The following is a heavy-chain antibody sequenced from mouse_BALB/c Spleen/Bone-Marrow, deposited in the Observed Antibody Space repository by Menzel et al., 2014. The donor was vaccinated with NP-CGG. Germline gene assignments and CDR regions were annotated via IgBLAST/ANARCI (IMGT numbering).Heavy chain of an antibody. Sequence: EVKVVDSGGGLVQPGGSLRLSCATSGFTFTDYYMSWVRQPPGKALEWLGFIRNKGKGYTTEYSASVKGRFTISRDNSQGILYLQMNTLRAEDSATYYCARDENVGIYWYFDVWGAGTTVTVSS. J-gene: IGHJ1*01. CDR2: IRNKGKGYTT. CDR1: GFTFTDYY. CDR3: ARDENVGIYWYFDV. V-gene: IGHV7-3*02.